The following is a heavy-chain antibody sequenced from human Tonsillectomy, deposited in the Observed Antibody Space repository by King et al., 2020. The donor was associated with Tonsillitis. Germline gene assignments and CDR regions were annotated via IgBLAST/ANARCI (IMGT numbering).Heavy chain of an antibody. CDR2: IYYSGST. Sequence: QLQESGPGLVKPSETLSLTCTASGGSISSSYWNWIRQPPGKGLEWIGYIYYSGSTNYNPSLKSRVTISVDTSKNQFSLKLSSVTAADTALYYCARGEVGWFDPWGQGTLVTVSS. V-gene: IGHV4-59*01. J-gene: IGHJ5*02. D-gene: IGHD1-26*01. CDR3: ARGEVGWFDP. CDR1: GGSISSSY.